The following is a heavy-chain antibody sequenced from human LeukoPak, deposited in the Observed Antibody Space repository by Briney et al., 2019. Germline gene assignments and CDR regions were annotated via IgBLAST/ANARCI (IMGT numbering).Heavy chain of an antibody. V-gene: IGHV1-24*01. CDR2: FDPEDGET. CDR3: ATGAITTSDFDY. CDR1: GYTLTELS. J-gene: IGHJ4*02. D-gene: IGHD3-22*01. Sequence: ASVKVSCKVSGYTLTELSMHWVRQAPGKGLEWMGGFDPEDGETIYAQKFQGRVTMTEDTSTDTAYMELSSLRSEDTAVYYYATGAITTSDFDYWGQGTLVTVSS.